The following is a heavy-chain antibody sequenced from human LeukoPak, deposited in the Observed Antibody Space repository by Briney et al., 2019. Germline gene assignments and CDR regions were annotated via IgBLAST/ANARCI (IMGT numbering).Heavy chain of an antibody. Sequence: VASVKVSCKTSGGTFSRYAVNWVRQAPGQGLEWMGGIIPFFGTANYAQKFHGRVTIIADESTSTTYMELSSLRSDDTAVYYCARRASEKWLKERYAFDIWGQGTVVTVSS. J-gene: IGHJ3*02. D-gene: IGHD5-24*01. CDR1: GGTFSRYA. CDR3: ARRASEKWLKERYAFDI. CDR2: IIPFFGTA. V-gene: IGHV1-69*13.